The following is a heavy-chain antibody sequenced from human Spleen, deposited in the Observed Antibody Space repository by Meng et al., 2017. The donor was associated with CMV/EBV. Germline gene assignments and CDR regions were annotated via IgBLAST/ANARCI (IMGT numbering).Heavy chain of an antibody. CDR3: ARDMKRITIFGVVNPGGLSDP. CDR1: GYTFTGYY. D-gene: IGHD3-3*01. CDR2: INPNSDGT. Sequence: ASVKVSCKASGYTFTGYYMHWVRQAPGQGLEWMGWINPNSDGTNYAQKFQGRVTMTRDTSISTAYMELSRLRSDDTAVYYCARDMKRITIFGVVNPGGLSDPWGQGTLVTVSS. V-gene: IGHV1-2*02. J-gene: IGHJ5*02.